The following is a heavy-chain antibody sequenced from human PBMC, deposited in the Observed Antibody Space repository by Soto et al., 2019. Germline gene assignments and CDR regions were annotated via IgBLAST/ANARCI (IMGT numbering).Heavy chain of an antibody. Sequence: GGSLRLSCAAPGFAFSGSAMHWVRQASGKGLEWVGRIRSKANSYATAYAASVKGRFTISRDDSKNTAYLQMNSLKTEDTAVYYCTTDKGYSSGWYPWFDPWGQGTLVTVSS. CDR1: GFAFSGSA. CDR3: TTDKGYSSGWYPWFDP. D-gene: IGHD6-19*01. J-gene: IGHJ5*02. CDR2: IRSKANSYAT. V-gene: IGHV3-73*01.